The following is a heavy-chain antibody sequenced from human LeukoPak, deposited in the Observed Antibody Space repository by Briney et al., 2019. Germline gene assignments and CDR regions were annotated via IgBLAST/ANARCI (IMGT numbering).Heavy chain of an antibody. CDR2: MNPNSGNT. CDR3: ARKKARITIFGGDYGMDV. D-gene: IGHD3-3*01. J-gene: IGHJ6*02. CDR1: GYTFTSYD. Sequence: ASVKVSCKASGYTFTSYDINWVRQATGQGLEWMGWMNPNSGNTGYAQKFQGRVTMTRNTSISTAYMELSSLRSEDTAVYYCARKKARITIFGGDYGMDVWGQGTTVTVSS. V-gene: IGHV1-8*01.